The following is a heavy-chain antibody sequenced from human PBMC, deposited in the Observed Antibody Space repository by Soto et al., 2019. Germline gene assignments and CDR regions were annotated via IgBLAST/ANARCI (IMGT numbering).Heavy chain of an antibody. V-gene: IGHV3-23*01. CDR1: GFTFSSYA. J-gene: IGHJ4*02. CDR2: ISGSGGST. D-gene: IGHD3-3*01. CDR3: AKDPYDFWSGYHIHYFDY. Sequence: GGSLRLSCAASGFTFSSYAMSWVRQAPGKGLEWVSAISGSGGSTYYADSVKGRFTISRDNSKNTLYLQMNSLRAEDTAVYYCAKDPYDFWSGYHIHYFDYWGQGTLVTVSS.